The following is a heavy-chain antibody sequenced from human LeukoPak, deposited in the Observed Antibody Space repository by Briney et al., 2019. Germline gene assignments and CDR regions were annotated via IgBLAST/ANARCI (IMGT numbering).Heavy chain of an antibody. V-gene: IGHV4-39*01. CDR3: ARRESFDFWSGYYGY. CDR2: IYYSGGT. D-gene: IGHD3-3*01. Sequence: PSETLSLTCTVSGDSISSSSYYWGWIRQPPGKGLEWIGSIYYSGGTYYNPSLKSRVTISVDTSKNQFSLKLSSVTAADTAVYYCARRESFDFWSGYYGYWGQGTLVTVSS. CDR1: GDSISSSSYY. J-gene: IGHJ4*02.